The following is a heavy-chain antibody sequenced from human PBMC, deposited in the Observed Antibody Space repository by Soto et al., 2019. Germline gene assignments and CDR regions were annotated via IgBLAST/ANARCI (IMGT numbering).Heavy chain of an antibody. CDR1: GGTFSSYA. Sequence: GSAVKVSCNASGGTFSSYAISWVRQAPGQGLEWMGGIIPIFGTANYAQKFQGRVTITADESTSTAYMELNSLRAEGTAVYYSARGGRYSGYAYGVRDYYGKDVWGQGTADAVS. CDR3: ARGGRYSGYAYGVRDYYGKDV. CDR2: IIPIFGTA. D-gene: IGHD5-12*01. J-gene: IGHJ6*02. V-gene: IGHV1-69*13.